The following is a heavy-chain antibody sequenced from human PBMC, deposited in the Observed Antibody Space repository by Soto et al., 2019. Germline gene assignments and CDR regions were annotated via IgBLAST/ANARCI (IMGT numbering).Heavy chain of an antibody. Sequence: QVQLQESGPGLVKPSQTLSLTCTVSGGSISSGGYYWSWIRQHPVKGLEWIGYIDYSGSTYYNPSLKSRVTISVDTSKNQFSLKLSSVTAADTAVYYCARSQNGFYDFWRWYFDLWGRGTLVTVSS. V-gene: IGHV4-31*03. J-gene: IGHJ2*01. CDR2: IDYSGST. CDR3: ARSQNGFYDFWRWYFDL. CDR1: GGSISSGGYY. D-gene: IGHD3-3*01.